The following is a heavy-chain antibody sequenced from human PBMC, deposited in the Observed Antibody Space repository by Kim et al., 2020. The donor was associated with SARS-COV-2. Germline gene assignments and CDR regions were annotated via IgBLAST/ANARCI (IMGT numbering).Heavy chain of an antibody. Sequence: ASVKVSCKASGYTFSSYAMNWARQAPGQRLEWMGRINAGHGKTKYSQKFQGRVTITRDTSASTAYMELSSLRSEDTAVYYCARPSCSGGSCHNGTGENTVEIWGAETIGTVSS. CDR3: ARPSCSGGSCHNGTGENTVEI. V-gene: IGHV1-3*01. CDR2: INAGHGKT. J-gene: IGHJ3*02. CDR1: GYTFSSYA. D-gene: IGHD2-15*01.